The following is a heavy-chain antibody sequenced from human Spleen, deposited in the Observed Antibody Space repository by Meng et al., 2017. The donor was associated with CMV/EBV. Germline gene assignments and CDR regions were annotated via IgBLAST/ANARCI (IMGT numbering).Heavy chain of an antibody. D-gene: IGHD6-13*01. CDR2: IYYSGST. Sequence: SETLSLTCAVYGGSFSGYYWSWIRQPPGKGLEWIGSIYYSGSTYYNPSLKSRVTISVDTSKNQFSLKLSSVTAADTAVYYCANRPGIAPFYFDFWGQGTLVTVSS. CDR1: GGSFSGYY. CDR3: ANRPGIAPFYFDF. J-gene: IGHJ4*02. V-gene: IGHV4-34*01.